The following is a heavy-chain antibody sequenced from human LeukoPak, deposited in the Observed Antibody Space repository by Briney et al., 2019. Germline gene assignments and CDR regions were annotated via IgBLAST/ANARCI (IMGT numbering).Heavy chain of an antibody. CDR3: ARDRSGYGNYFDF. D-gene: IGHD5-18*01. V-gene: IGHV1-69*06. J-gene: IGHJ4*02. Sequence: GASVKVSCKASGDTFSNYAISWVRQAPGQGPEWMGAITKFGSTNYAHNFVGRVTMTADKSTSTAYLELSSLKSDDTAVYYCARDRSGYGNYFDFWGQGTLVAVSS. CDR2: ITKFGST. CDR1: GDTFSNYA.